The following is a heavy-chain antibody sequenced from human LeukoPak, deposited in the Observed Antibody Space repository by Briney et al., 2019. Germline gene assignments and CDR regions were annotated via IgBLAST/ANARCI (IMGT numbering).Heavy chain of an antibody. CDR3: ARAESVAAAGSPFDY. CDR2: ISSSSSYI. D-gene: IGHD6-13*01. J-gene: IGHJ4*02. Sequence: PGGSLRLSCAASGFTFSSYSMNWVRQAPGKGLEWVSSISSSSSYIYYADSVKGRFTISRDNAKNSLYLQMNSLRAEDTAVYYCARAESVAAAGSPFDYWGQGTLVTVSS. CDR1: GFTFSSYS. V-gene: IGHV3-21*01.